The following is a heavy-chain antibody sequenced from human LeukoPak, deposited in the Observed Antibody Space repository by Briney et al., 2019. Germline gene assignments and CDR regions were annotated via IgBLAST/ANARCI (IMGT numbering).Heavy chain of an antibody. CDR2: IYYSGST. V-gene: IGHV4-59*01. CDR3: ARTRVWSGLDWFDP. J-gene: IGHJ5*02. CDR1: GGSISSYY. D-gene: IGHD3-3*01. Sequence: SETLSLTCTVSGGSISSYYWSWIRQPPGKGLEWIGYIYYSGSTNYNPSLKSRVTISVDTSKNQFSLKLSSVTAADTAVYYCARTRVWSGLDWFDPWGQGTLVTVSS.